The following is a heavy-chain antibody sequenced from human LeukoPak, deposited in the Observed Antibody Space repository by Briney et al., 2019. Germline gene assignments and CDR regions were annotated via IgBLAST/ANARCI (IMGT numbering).Heavy chain of an antibody. J-gene: IGHJ4*02. Sequence: SVKVPCKASGGTFSSYAISWVRQAPGQGLEGMGGIIPIFGTANYAQKFQGRVTITADESTRTAYMELSSLRSEDTAVYYCASGEGNIVVVPAFVYWGQGTLVTVSS. V-gene: IGHV1-69*13. CDR3: ASGEGNIVVVPAFVY. D-gene: IGHD2-2*01. CDR1: GGTFSSYA. CDR2: IIPIFGTA.